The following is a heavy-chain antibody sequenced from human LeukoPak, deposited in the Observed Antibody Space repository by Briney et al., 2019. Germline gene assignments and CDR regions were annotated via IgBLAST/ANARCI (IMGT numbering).Heavy chain of an antibody. CDR1: GFPLSSYA. D-gene: IGHD5-24*01. Sequence: GGSLRLSCSASGFPLSSYAMPWVRQATRKGLEYVSASSSNGCSTYYADSVKGRFTISRDNSKNTLYLQMSSLRAEDTAVYYCVKDIRRDGYNVFDYWGQGTLVTVSS. V-gene: IGHV3-64D*09. J-gene: IGHJ4*02. CDR2: SSSNGCST. CDR3: VKDIRRDGYNVFDY.